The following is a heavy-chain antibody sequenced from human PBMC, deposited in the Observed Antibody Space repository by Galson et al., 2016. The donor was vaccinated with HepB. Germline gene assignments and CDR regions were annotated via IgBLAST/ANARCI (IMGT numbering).Heavy chain of an antibody. CDR2: ITGSGAIT. J-gene: IGHJ6*02. CDR3: ARDLSYYYGMDV. V-gene: IGHV3-23*01. Sequence: SLRLSCAASGFSFSTSGMSWVRQSPGRGLEWVSGITGSGAITHYAESVKGRFTISRDNSKNTLYLQMNSLRAEDTAVYYCARDLSYYYGMDVWGQGTTVTVSS. CDR1: GFSFSTSG.